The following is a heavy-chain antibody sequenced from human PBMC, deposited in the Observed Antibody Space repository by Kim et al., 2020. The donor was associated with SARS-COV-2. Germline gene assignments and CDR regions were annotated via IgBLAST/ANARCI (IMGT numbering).Heavy chain of an antibody. V-gene: IGHV7-4-1*02. J-gene: IGHJ3*02. CDR3: GWGEAVAGNDAFDI. CDR1: GYTFTSYA. CDR2: INTNTGNP. Sequence: ASVKVSCKASGYTFTSYAMNWVRQAPGQGLEWMGWINTNTGNPTYAQGFTGRFVFSLDTSVSTAYLQISSLKAEDTAVYYCGWGEAVAGNDAFDIWGQGTMVTVSS. D-gene: IGHD6-19*01.